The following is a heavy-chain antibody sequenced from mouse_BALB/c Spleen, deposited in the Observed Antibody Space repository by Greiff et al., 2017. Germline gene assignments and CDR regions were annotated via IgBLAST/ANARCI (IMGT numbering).Heavy chain of an antibody. CDR1: GFTFSSYT. CDR2: ISSGGSYT. Sequence: EVKLVESGGGLVKPGGSLKLSCAASGFTFSSYTMSWVRQTPEKRLEWVATISSGGSYTYYPDSVKGRFTISRDNAKNTLYLQMSSLKSEDTAMYYCTRNLATTGDYWGQGTTLTVSS. V-gene: IGHV5-6-4*01. J-gene: IGHJ2*01. CDR3: TRNLATTGDY. D-gene: IGHD1-1*01.